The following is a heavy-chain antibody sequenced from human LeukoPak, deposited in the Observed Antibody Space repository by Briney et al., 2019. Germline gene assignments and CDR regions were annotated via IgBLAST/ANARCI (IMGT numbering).Heavy chain of an antibody. Sequence: GGSLRLSCVASGFTFSNYDMSWVRQAPGKGLEWVSGITTNGGSTYYSDSVKGRLTISRDNSKNTLYLQMNSLRVGDTAVYFCAKTSGGNYWGQGTLVTVSS. D-gene: IGHD2-15*01. CDR2: ITTNGGST. V-gene: IGHV3-23*01. CDR3: AKTSGGNY. CDR1: GFTFSNYD. J-gene: IGHJ4*02.